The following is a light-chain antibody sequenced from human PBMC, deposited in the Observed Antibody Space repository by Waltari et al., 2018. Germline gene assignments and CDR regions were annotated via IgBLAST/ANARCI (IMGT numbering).Light chain of an antibody. CDR1: SSNIGSNY. CDR2: RNT. V-gene: IGLV1-47*01. CDR3: ASWDDSLSGPV. J-gene: IGLJ2*01. Sequence: QPVLTQPPSASGTPGQRGTISCSGSSSNIGSNYVHWYQHVPGEAPKLLIYRNTQRPSGVPDRFSGSKSGTSASLAISGLRSEDEADYFCASWDDSLSGPVFGGGTKLTVL.